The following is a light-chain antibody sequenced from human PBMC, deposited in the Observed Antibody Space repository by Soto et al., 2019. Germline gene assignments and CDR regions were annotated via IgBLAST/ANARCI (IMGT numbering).Light chain of an antibody. CDR3: QQRSNWPRFT. Sequence: ELVLTQSPATLSLSPGERATLSCRASQSVSRYLAWYQQKPGQAPRLLIYDASNRATGIPARFSGSGSGTDFTLTISSLEPEDFAVYYCQQRSNWPRFTFGQGTRLEIK. CDR2: DAS. J-gene: IGKJ5*01. CDR1: QSVSRY. V-gene: IGKV3-11*01.